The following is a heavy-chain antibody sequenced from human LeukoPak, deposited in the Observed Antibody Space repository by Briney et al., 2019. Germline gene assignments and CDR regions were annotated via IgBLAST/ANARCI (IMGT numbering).Heavy chain of an antibody. J-gene: IGHJ3*02. D-gene: IGHD3-3*01. CDR3: ARSGYTIFGVDTYAFDI. CDR1: GYSFTSYW. CDR2: TYPGDSDT. Sequence: GESLKISCKGSGYSFTSYWIGWVRQMPGKGLEWMGITYPGDSDTRYSPSFQGQVTISADKSISTAYLQWSSLKASDTAMYYCARSGYTIFGVDTYAFDIWGQGTMVTVSS. V-gene: IGHV5-51*01.